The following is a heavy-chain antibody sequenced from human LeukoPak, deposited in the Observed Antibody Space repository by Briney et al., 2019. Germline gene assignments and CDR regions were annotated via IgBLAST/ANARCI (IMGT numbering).Heavy chain of an antibody. CDR3: ARGGEILWWPYDY. Sequence: PSETLSLTCTVSGGSISSYYWSWIRQPPGKGLEWIGYIYYSGSTNYNPSLKSRVTISVDTSKNQFSLKLSSVTAADTAVYYCARGGEILWWPYDYWGQGTLVTVSS. J-gene: IGHJ4*02. V-gene: IGHV4-59*01. CDR2: IYYSGST. CDR1: GGSISSYY. D-gene: IGHD2-21*01.